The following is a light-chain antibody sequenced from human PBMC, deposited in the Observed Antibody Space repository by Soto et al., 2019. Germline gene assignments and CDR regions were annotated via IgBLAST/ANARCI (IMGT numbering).Light chain of an antibody. Sequence: QSALTQPASVSGSPGQSITISCTGTSSDVGGYNYVSWYQQHPGKAPKLMIFEVSNRPSGVSDRFSGSKSGNKASLTISNLEAEDESDYYCGSYTSTDTPFVFGTGTKVTV. CDR3: GSYTSTDTPFV. CDR2: EVS. CDR1: SSDVGGYNY. V-gene: IGLV2-14*01. J-gene: IGLJ1*01.